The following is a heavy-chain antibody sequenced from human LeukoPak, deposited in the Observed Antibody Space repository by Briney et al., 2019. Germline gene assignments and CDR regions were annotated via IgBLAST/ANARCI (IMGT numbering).Heavy chain of an antibody. CDR3: ARGQRFDY. V-gene: IGHV3-7*01. CDR1: GFTFTTYT. Sequence: HPGGSLRLSCAASGFTFTTYTMNWVRQAPGKGLEWVANIKQDGSEKYYVDSVKGRFTISRDNAKNSLYLQMNSLRAEDTAVYYCARGQRFDYWGQGILVTVSS. J-gene: IGHJ4*02. CDR2: IKQDGSEK.